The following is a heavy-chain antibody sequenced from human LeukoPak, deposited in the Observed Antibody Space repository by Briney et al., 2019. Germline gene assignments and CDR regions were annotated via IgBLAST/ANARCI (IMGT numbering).Heavy chain of an antibody. CDR2: ISSSSSTI. J-gene: IGHJ4*02. Sequence: PGGSLRLSCAASGFTFSSYSKNWVHQAPGKGLEWVSFISSSSSTIYYADSVKGRFTISRDNAKNSLYLQMNSLRAEDTAVYDCARDRGGSYSAIDYWGQGTLVTVSS. V-gene: IGHV3-48*04. CDR1: GFTFSSYS. CDR3: ARDRGGSYSAIDY. D-gene: IGHD1-26*01.